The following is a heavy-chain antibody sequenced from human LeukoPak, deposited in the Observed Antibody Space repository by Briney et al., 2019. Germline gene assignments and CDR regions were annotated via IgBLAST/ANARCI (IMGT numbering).Heavy chain of an antibody. V-gene: IGHV3-30*04. Sequence: GGSLRLSCAASGFTFSSYAMHWVRQAPGKGLEWVAVISYDGSNKYYADSVKGRFTISRDNSKNTLYLQMNSLRAEDTAVYYCAREKSSGRYFLGAFDIWGQGTMVTVSS. CDR3: AREKSSGRYFLGAFDI. CDR1: GFTFSSYA. D-gene: IGHD6-19*01. J-gene: IGHJ3*02. CDR2: ISYDGSNK.